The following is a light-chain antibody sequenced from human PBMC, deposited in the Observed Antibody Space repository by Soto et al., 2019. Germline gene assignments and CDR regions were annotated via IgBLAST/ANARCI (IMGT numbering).Light chain of an antibody. Sequence: GDRVTITCRASQGINNDLAWYQQKPGKVPQLLIYAASALQSGVPSRFRGSRSGTEFILTISSLQPEDVATYYCQNYNGAPFSFGQGARLEIK. CDR2: AAS. V-gene: IGKV1-27*01. J-gene: IGKJ5*01. CDR1: QGINND. CDR3: QNYNGAPFS.